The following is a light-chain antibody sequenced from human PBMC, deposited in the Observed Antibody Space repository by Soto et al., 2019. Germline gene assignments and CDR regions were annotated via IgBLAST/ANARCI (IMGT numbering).Light chain of an antibody. CDR3: LQHNSYPQT. CDR2: SAS. Sequence: DIQMTQSPSSLSASVGDRVTITCRASQGIRHDLGWYQQKPGKAPTRLIYSASSLQSGVPSRFSGSGSGTEFTLTISSLQPEDSATYSCLQHNSYPQTFGQGTKVEIK. CDR1: QGIRHD. J-gene: IGKJ1*01. V-gene: IGKV1-17*01.